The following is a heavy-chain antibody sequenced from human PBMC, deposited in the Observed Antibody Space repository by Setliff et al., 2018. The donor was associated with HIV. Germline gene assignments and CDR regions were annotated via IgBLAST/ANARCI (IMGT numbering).Heavy chain of an antibody. V-gene: IGHV1-69*02. J-gene: IGHJ6*03. CDR2: IIPILGVA. CDR1: RSTFSSHT. Sequence: SVKVSCKASRSTFSSHTINWVRQAPGQGLDWMGRIIPILGVANYAQRFQGKVTITADKSTSTAYMELTSLRFDDTAMYYCVRGVQSPPHYSYYYMDAWGEGTMVTVSS. CDR3: VRGVQSPPHYSYYYMDA. D-gene: IGHD3-3*01.